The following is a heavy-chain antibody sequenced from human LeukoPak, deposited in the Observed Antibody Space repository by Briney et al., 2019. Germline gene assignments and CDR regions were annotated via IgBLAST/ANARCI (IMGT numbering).Heavy chain of an antibody. Sequence: PGGSLRLSCAASGFTFDDYAMHWVRQAPGKGLEWVSGISWNSGSIGYADSVKGRFTISRDNAKNSLYLQMNSLRAEDTALYYCAKSVGRIVVVVAATHDAFDIWGQGTMVTVSS. V-gene: IGHV3-9*01. J-gene: IGHJ3*02. D-gene: IGHD2-15*01. CDR2: ISWNSGSI. CDR3: AKSVGRIVVVVAATHDAFDI. CDR1: GFTFDDYA.